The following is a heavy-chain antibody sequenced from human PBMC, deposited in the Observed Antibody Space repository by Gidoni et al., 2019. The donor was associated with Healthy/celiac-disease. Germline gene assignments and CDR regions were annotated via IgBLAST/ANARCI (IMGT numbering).Heavy chain of an antibody. D-gene: IGHD6-19*01. CDR2: IYPGDSDI. CDR3: ARHGSLYSSGWYLGY. CDR1: GYSFTSYW. J-gene: IGHJ4*02. V-gene: IGHV5-51*01. Sequence: EVQLVQSAAEVTKPGESMKISCKGSGYSFTSYWIGWVRQMPGTGLEWMGIIYPGDSDIRYSPSFQGQVTISADKSISTAYLQWSSLKASDTAMYYCARHGSLYSSGWYLGYWGQVTLVTVSS.